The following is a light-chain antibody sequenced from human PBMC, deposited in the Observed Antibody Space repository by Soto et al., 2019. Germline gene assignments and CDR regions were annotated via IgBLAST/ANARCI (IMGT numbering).Light chain of an antibody. Sequence: DIEMTQSPSSLSASVGDRVTITCQASQDISNYLNWYQQKPGKPPKVLIYGASNLETVVPSRFSGSGSGTDFTFTISSLQPEDTATYYCQQYDNSHPVTFGQGTRLEIK. J-gene: IGKJ5*01. CDR3: QQYDNSHPVT. CDR2: GAS. V-gene: IGKV1-33*01. CDR1: QDISNY.